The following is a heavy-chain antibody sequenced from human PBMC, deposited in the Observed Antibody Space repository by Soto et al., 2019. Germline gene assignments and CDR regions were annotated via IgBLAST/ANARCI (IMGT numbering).Heavy chain of an antibody. J-gene: IGHJ4*02. D-gene: IGHD4-17*01. Sequence: PSETLSLTCTVSGGSISSGGYYWSWIRQHPGKGLEWIGYIYYSGSTYYNPSLKSRVTISVDTSKNQFSLKLSSVTAADTAVYYCAREGFLAAKHDYGDPGDYWGQGTLVTVSS. CDR2: IYYSGST. CDR1: GGSISSGGYY. CDR3: AREGFLAAKHDYGDPGDY. V-gene: IGHV4-31*02.